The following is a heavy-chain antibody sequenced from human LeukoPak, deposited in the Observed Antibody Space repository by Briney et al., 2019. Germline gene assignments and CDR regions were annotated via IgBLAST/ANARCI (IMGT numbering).Heavy chain of an antibody. V-gene: IGHV3-66*01. CDR1: GLPVNFNY. CDR2: IYGGGKT. Sequence: GGSLRLSCVVSGLPVNFNYMAWVRQAPGKGLECVSFIYGGGKTYYTDSVTGRFTISRDNSKSTLFLQMNSLRAEDTAIYYCARALYNSGWYPDYDSWGQGTLVTVSS. D-gene: IGHD6-13*01. J-gene: IGHJ4*02. CDR3: ARALYNSGWYPDYDS.